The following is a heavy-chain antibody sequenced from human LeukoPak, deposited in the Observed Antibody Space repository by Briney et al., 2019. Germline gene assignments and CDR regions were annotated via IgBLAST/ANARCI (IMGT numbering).Heavy chain of an antibody. J-gene: IGHJ4*02. V-gene: IGHV3-7*03. CDR2: DGNVN. D-gene: IGHD6-19*01. Sequence: DGNVNYYVDSVKGRFTISRDNAKNSLYLQMNSLRAEDTAVYYCVRATYSSGWSLNYYFDYWGQGTLVAVSS. CDR3: VRATYSSGWSLNYYFDY.